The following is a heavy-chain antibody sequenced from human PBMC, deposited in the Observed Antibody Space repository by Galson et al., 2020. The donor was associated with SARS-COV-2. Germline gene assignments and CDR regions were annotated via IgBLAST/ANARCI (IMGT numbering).Heavy chain of an antibody. V-gene: IGHV3-7*03. Sequence: GGSLRLPCAASGATSSSYWMTWVRQAPGKGLEWVANIKEDGREKYYVDSVKGRFSVSRDNAKNSVYLQMNSLGGEDTAGYYCARVGIYYYMDVWGKGTTVTVS. D-gene: IGHD1-26*01. CDR3: ARVGIYYYMDV. J-gene: IGHJ6*03. CDR2: IKEDGREK. CDR1: GATSSSYW.